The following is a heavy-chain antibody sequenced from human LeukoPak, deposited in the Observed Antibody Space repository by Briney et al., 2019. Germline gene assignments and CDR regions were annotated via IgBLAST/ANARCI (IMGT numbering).Heavy chain of an antibody. CDR2: ISGSGGAT. CDR3: AKRGVVIRVILVGFHKEAYYFDS. Sequence: PGGSLRLSCAVSGITLSNYGMSRVRQAPGEGLEWVAGISGSGGATNYADSVKGRFTISRDNPKNTLYLQMNSLRVEDTAVYFCAKRGVVIRVILVGFHKEAYYFDSWGQGALVTVSS. CDR1: GITLSNYG. D-gene: IGHD3-22*01. J-gene: IGHJ4*02. V-gene: IGHV3-23*01.